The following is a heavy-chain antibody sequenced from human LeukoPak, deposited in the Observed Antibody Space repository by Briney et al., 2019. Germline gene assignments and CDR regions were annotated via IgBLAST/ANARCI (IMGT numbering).Heavy chain of an antibody. CDR1: GYTFTSYY. CDR3: AREFVDYYDSSGYYHHDAFDI. CDR2: IDPSGGST. V-gene: IGHV1-46*01. Sequence: ASVKVSCKASGYTFTSYYMHWVRQAPGQGLEWMGIIDPSGGSTSYAQKFQGRVTMTRDTSTSTVYMELSSLRSEDTAVYYCAREFVDYYDSSGYYHHDAFDIWGQGTMVTVSS. J-gene: IGHJ3*02. D-gene: IGHD3-22*01.